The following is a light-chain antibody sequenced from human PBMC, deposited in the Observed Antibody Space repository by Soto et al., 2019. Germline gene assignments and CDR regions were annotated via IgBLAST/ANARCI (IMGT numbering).Light chain of an antibody. V-gene: IGLV2-14*01. CDR2: DVS. CDR1: SSDVVGYNY. J-gene: IGLJ3*02. Sequence: QSALTQPASVSGSPGQAITISCTGTSSDVVGYNYVSWYQQHPGKAPKLMIYDVSNRPSGVSNRFSGSRSGNTASLTISGLQSEDEADYYCSSYTSSSTVVVFGGGTKLTVL. CDR3: SSYTSSSTVVV.